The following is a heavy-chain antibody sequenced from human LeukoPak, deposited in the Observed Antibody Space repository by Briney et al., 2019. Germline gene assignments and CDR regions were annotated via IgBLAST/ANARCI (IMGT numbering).Heavy chain of an antibody. CDR2: FYYSGST. Sequence: SETLSLTCTVSGGSISSYYWSWIRQPPGKGLEWIGYFYYSGSTNYNPSLKSRVTISVDTSKNQFSLKLSSVTAADTAVYYCARGWGVWFGEGNWFDPWGQGTLVTVSS. CDR1: GGSISSYY. V-gene: IGHV4-59*12. CDR3: ARGWGVWFGEGNWFDP. D-gene: IGHD3-10*01. J-gene: IGHJ5*02.